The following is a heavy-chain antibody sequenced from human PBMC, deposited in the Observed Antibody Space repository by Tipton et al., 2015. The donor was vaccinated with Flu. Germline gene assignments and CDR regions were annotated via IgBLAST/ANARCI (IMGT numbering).Heavy chain of an antibody. J-gene: IGHJ4*02. D-gene: IGHD6-19*01. CDR1: GFTFSRHW. CDR3: AKVIPELVAGLDY. CDR2: INKDGSEK. V-gene: IGHV3-7*01. Sequence: SLRLSCTASGFTFSRHWMSWVRQAPGKGLEWVANINKDGSEKYYVDSVKGRLIISRDNAQNSLYLQMNSLRDEDTAVYYCAKVIPELVAGLDYWGQGTLVTVSS.